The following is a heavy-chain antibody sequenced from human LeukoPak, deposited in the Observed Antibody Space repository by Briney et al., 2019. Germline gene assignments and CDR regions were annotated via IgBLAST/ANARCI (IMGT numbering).Heavy chain of an antibody. Sequence: PGGSLRLSCAASGFTFNTYAMTWVRQTPGKGLEWVSSIMGSGGGAYYEDSVKGRFTISRDNSKNTLYLQMNSLRAEDTAVYYCAKDSPGYSSSWPIWGQGTMVTVSS. J-gene: IGHJ3*02. V-gene: IGHV3-23*01. CDR2: IMGSGGGA. CDR3: AKDSPGYSSSWPI. CDR1: GFTFNTYA. D-gene: IGHD6-13*01.